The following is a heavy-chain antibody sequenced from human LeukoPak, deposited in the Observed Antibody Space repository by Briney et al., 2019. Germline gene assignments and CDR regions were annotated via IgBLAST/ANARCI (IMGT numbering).Heavy chain of an antibody. D-gene: IGHD6-19*01. V-gene: IGHV3-48*04. CDR1: GFTFSSYG. CDR2: ISSSGSTI. CDR3: AKDLGSGWSGWFDP. J-gene: IGHJ5*02. Sequence: GGTLRLSCAASGFTFSSYGMSWVRQAPGKGLEWVSYISSSGSTIYYADSVKGRFTISRDNAKNSLYLQMNSLRAEDTAVYYCAKDLGSGWSGWFDPWGQGTLVTVSS.